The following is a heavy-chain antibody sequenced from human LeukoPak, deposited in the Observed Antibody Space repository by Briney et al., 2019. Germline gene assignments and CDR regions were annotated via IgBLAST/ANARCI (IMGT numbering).Heavy chain of an antibody. V-gene: IGHV3-74*01. CDR2: INGDARST. D-gene: IGHD2-15*01. J-gene: IGHJ4*02. Sequence: PGGSLRLSCAASGFTFSSYAMSWVRQAPGKGLVGVSRINGDARSTHYADSVQGRFTISRDNAKNTVYLQMNSLRAEDTAVYYCATVVTDTPVDYWGQGTLVTVSS. CDR3: ATVVTDTPVDY. CDR1: GFTFSSYA.